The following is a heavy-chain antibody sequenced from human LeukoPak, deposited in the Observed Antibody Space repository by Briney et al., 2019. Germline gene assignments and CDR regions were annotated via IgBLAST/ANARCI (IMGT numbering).Heavy chain of an antibody. D-gene: IGHD6-19*01. CDR1: GFTFSNYA. Sequence: GGSLRLSCAASGFTFSNYAMSWVRQAPGKGLEWVAVISYDGSNKYYADSVKGRFTISRDNSKNTLYLQMNSLRAEDTAVYYCARDMLDWIAVAGYFDYWGQGTLVTVSS. CDR3: ARDMLDWIAVAGYFDY. V-gene: IGHV3-30*04. J-gene: IGHJ4*02. CDR2: ISYDGSNK.